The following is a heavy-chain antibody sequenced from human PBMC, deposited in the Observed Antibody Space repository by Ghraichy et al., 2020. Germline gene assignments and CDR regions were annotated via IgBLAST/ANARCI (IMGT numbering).Heavy chain of an antibody. CDR2: ISDSSSSI. Sequence: GGSLRLSCAVSGFTFSNYCMNWVRQPPGKGLEWISYISDSSSSIYYADSVKGRFTISRDNAENSLYLQMNNLRDEDTAVYYCARDPIVGGTSHGIDVWGQGTTVTVSS. J-gene: IGHJ6*02. CDR1: GFTFSNYC. CDR3: ARDPIVGGTSHGIDV. V-gene: IGHV3-48*02. D-gene: IGHD1-26*01.